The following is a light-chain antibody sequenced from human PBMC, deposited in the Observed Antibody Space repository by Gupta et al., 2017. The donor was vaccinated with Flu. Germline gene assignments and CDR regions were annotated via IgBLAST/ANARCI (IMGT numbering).Light chain of an antibody. V-gene: IGKV1-39*01. CDR2: AAS. CDR1: ETITTY. J-gene: IGKJ1*01. CDR3: QQSYSTPWT. Sequence: DIQMTQSPASLSASVGDRVTITCRASETITTYLNWYQQKPGEAPKLLIYAASSLESGVPSRFGGSGSGTDFTLTISSLQPEDFASYYCQQSYSTPWTFGQGTTVEV.